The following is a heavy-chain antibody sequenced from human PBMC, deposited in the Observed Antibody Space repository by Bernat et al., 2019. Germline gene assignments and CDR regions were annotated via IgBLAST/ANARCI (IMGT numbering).Heavy chain of an antibody. CDR2: IWYDVSNK. CDR1: GFTFSSYG. Sequence: QVQLVESGGGVVQPGRSLRLSCAASGFTFSSYGMHWVRQAPGKGLEWVAVIWYDVSNKYYAGSVKGRFNNSRDNSKNTLYLQMNSLRAEDTAVYYCARDEAYCGGDCYSIADAFDIWGQGTMVTVSS. V-gene: IGHV3-33*01. J-gene: IGHJ3*02. CDR3: ARDEAYCGGDCYSIADAFDI. D-gene: IGHD2-21*02.